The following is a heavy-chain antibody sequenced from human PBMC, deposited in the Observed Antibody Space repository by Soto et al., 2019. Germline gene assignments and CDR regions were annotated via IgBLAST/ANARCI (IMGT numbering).Heavy chain of an antibody. Sequence: ASVKVSCKASGYTFTSYDINWVRQATGQGLEWMGWMNPNSGNTGYAHKFQGRVTMTRNTSISTAYMELSSLRSEDTAVYYCARGLRLRFLEWLYEGPYYYYGMDVWGQGTTVTVSS. J-gene: IGHJ6*02. CDR2: MNPNSGNT. D-gene: IGHD3-3*01. V-gene: IGHV1-8*01. CDR3: ARGLRLRFLEWLYEGPYYYYGMDV. CDR1: GYTFTSYD.